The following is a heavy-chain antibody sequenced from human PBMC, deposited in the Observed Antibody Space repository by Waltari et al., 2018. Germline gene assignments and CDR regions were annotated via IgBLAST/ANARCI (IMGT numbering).Heavy chain of an antibody. V-gene: IGHV4-31*03. J-gene: IGHJ5*02. CDR2: ITRSASFI. CDR3: ARSSPQGTPGGIDH. D-gene: IGHD1-26*01. CDR1: GGSISSGGYS. Sequence: QVQLQESGPGLVKTSQTLSLTCTVSGGSISSGGYSWSCTRQHPGKGLEWVSMITRSASFIYYANSVKGRFTVSRDDAEKSLFLQMDSLTVEDTAVYYCARSSPQGTPGGIDHWGQGTLVTVSS.